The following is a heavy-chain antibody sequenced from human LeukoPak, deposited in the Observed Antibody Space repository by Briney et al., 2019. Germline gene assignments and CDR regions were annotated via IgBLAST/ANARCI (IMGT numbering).Heavy chain of an antibody. J-gene: IGHJ5*02. CDR1: GGSISSYF. D-gene: IGHD2-15*01. CDR2: IYTSGST. V-gene: IGHV4-4*09. CDR3: ARGRPYSYNWFDP. Sequence: TLSLTCTVSGGSISSYFWSWIRQPPGKGLEWIGYIYTSGSTNYNPSPKSRVTISVDTSKNQFSLKLSSVTAADTAVYYCARGRPYSYNWFDPWGQGTLVTVSS.